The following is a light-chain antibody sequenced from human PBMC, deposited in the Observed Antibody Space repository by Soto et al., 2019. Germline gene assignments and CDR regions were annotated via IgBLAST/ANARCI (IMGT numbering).Light chain of an antibody. V-gene: IGKV3-20*01. J-gene: IGKJ1*01. CDR2: GAS. CDR1: QSVTSTY. CDR3: HHYAST. Sequence: VLTQSPGTLSLSPGERATLSCRASQSVTSTYLAWYQQKPGQAPRLLIYGASSRATGVPDRFSGSGSGTDFTLTISRLETEDFAVYFCHHYASTFGQGTKVDIK.